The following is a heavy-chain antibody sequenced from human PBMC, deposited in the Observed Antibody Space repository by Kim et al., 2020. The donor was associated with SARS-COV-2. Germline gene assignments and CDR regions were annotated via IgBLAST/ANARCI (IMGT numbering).Heavy chain of an antibody. CDR3: ARGRGYSSSSFPPYFDY. V-gene: IGHV4-30-2*01. J-gene: IGHJ4*02. D-gene: IGHD6-13*01. CDR1: GGSISSGGYS. Sequence: SETLSLTCAVSGGSISSGGYSWSWIRQPPGKGLEWIGYIYHSGSTYYNPSLKSRVTISVDRSKNQFSLKLSSVTAADTAVYYCARGRGYSSSSFPPYFDYWGQGTLVTVSS. CDR2: IYHSGST.